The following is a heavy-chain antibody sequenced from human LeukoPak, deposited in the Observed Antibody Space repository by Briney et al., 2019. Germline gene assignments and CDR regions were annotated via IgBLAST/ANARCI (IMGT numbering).Heavy chain of an antibody. J-gene: IGHJ5*02. D-gene: IGHD4-11*01. CDR3: ARTTVTTPTSGWFDP. V-gene: IGHV1-69*13. Sequence: ASVKVSCKASGGTFSSYAISWVRQAPGQGLEWMGGIIPIFGTANYAQKFQGRVTITADESTSTAYMELSSLRSEDTAVYYCARTTVTTPTSGWFDPWGQGTLVTVSS. CDR2: IIPIFGTA. CDR1: GGTFSSYA.